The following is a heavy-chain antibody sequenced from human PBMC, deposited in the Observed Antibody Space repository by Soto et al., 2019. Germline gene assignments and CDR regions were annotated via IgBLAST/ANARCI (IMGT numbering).Heavy chain of an antibody. CDR3: AKEALYSSGWYDDY. D-gene: IGHD6-19*01. V-gene: IGHV3-23*01. Sequence: GGSLRLSCAASGFSFSSYCMSWVRQAPGKGLEWVSAISGSGSRTYYADSVKGRFTISRDNSKNTLYLQMNSLRAEDTAVYYCAKEALYSSGWYDDYWGQGTLVTVSS. J-gene: IGHJ4*02. CDR2: ISGSGSRT. CDR1: GFSFSSYC.